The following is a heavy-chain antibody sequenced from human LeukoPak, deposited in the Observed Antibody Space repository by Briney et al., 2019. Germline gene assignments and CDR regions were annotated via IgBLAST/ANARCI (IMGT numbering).Heavy chain of an antibody. CDR2: ISYDGSNK. J-gene: IGHJ6*03. CDR1: GFTFSSYG. V-gene: IGHV3-30*18. D-gene: IGHD3-10*01. Sequence: GGSLRLSCAASGFTFSSYGMHWVRQAPGKGLEWVAVISYDGSNKYYADSVKGRFTISRDNSKNTLYLQMNSLRAEDTAVYYCANLLVWSRPTYYYYYYMDVWGKGTTVTVSS. CDR3: ANLLVWSRPTYYYYYYMDV.